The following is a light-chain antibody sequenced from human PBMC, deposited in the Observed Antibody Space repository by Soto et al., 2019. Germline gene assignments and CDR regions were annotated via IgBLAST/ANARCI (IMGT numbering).Light chain of an antibody. CDR2: EVS. V-gene: IGLV2-8*01. CDR3: SSYAGRNNLV. J-gene: IGLJ2*01. CDR1: SSDVGGYNY. Sequence: QSALTQPPSASGSPGQSVPISCTGTSSDVGGYNYVSWYQQHPGKAPKLMIYEVSKRPSGVPDRFSGSKSGNTASLTVSGLQAEDEADYYCSSYAGRNNLVFGGGTKLTVL.